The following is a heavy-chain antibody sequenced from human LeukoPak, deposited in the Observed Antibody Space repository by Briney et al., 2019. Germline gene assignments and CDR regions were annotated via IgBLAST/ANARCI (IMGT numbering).Heavy chain of an antibody. D-gene: IGHD6-13*01. V-gene: IGHV1-8*01. J-gene: IGHJ5*02. Sequence: GASVKVSCKTSGYTFTSYGINWVRQATGQGLEWMGWMNPNSGNTGYAQKFQGRVTITRNTSISTAYMELSSLRSQDTAVYYCARAPIAAAGVDWFDPWGQGTLVTVSS. CDR2: MNPNSGNT. CDR1: GYTFTSYG. CDR3: ARAPIAAAGVDWFDP.